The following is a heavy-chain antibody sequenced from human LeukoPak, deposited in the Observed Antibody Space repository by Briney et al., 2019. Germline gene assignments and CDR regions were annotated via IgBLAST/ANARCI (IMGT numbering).Heavy chain of an antibody. D-gene: IGHD6-13*01. CDR2: ISSDGSNE. V-gene: IGHV3-30-3*01. CDR3: AKDSSTTNHYYGMDV. J-gene: IGHJ6*02. Sequence: GGALRLSCAASGFTFRSYTMHWVRQAPGKGVERGAVISSDGSNEYYAGSVKGRFTIARDNAKNTLFLHMNSLISEDTALYYCAKDSSTTNHYYGMDVWGQGTTVTVSS. CDR1: GFTFRSYT.